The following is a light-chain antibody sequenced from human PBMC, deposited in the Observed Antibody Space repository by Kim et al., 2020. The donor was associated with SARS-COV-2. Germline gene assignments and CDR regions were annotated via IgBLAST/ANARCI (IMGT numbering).Light chain of an antibody. CDR1: SLRSYY. CDR3: NSRDSSGNHLV. Sequence: SSELTQDPAVSVALGQTVRITCQGDSLRSYYASWYQQKPGQAPVLVIYGKNNRPSGIPDRFSCSSSGNTASFTITGAQAEDEADYYCNSRDSSGNHLVFGGGTQLTVL. J-gene: IGLJ2*01. V-gene: IGLV3-19*01. CDR2: GKN.